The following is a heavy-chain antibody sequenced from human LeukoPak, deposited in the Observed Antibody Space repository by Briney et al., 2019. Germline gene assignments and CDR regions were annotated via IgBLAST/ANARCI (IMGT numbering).Heavy chain of an antibody. Sequence: SVKVSCKASGGTFSSYAISWVRQAPGQGLEWMGGIIPIFGTANYAQKFQGRVTITADKSTSTAYMELSSLRSEDTAVYYCARIAGRDSSGYYYGSFDYWGQGTLVTVSS. CDR2: IIPIFGTA. CDR1: GGTFSSYA. J-gene: IGHJ4*02. V-gene: IGHV1-69*06. CDR3: ARIAGRDSSGYYYGSFDY. D-gene: IGHD3-22*01.